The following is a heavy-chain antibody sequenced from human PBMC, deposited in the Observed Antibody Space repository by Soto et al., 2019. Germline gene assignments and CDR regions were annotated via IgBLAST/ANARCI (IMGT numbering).Heavy chain of an antibody. D-gene: IGHD3-16*02. Sequence: SETLSLTCTVSGGSISSSSYYWGWIRQPPGKGLEWIGSIYYSGSTYYNPSLESRVTISVDTSKNQFSLKLSSVTAADTAVYYCARHEFYDYVWGSYRDNWFDPWGQGTLVTVSS. V-gene: IGHV4-39*01. J-gene: IGHJ5*02. CDR3: ARHEFYDYVWGSYRDNWFDP. CDR2: IYYSGST. CDR1: GGSISSSSYY.